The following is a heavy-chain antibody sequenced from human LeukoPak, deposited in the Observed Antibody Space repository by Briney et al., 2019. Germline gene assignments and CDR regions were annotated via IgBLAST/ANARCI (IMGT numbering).Heavy chain of an antibody. Sequence: ASVKVSCKASGYSFTSYGITWARQAPGQGLEWVGYISAYSGNTQSGQNVQGRVTMTTDASTSTAYMELRSLKSDDTAVYFCASGSYYPFDFWGQGTLVTVSS. CDR1: GYSFTSYG. CDR3: ASGSYYPFDF. D-gene: IGHD1-26*01. CDR2: ISAYSGNT. J-gene: IGHJ4*02. V-gene: IGHV1-18*01.